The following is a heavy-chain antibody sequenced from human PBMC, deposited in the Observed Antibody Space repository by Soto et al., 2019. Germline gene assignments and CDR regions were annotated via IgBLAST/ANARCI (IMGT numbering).Heavy chain of an antibody. Sequence: PSETLSLTCAVYGGSFSGYYWSWIRQPPGKGLEWIGEINHSGSTNYNPSLKSRVTISVDTSKNQFSLKLSSVTAADTAVYYCARTYSSSCYRYYFDYWGKGTLVTVSS. CDR1: GGSFSGYY. CDR2: INHSGST. V-gene: IGHV4-34*01. D-gene: IGHD6-13*01. J-gene: IGHJ4*02. CDR3: ARTYSSSCYRYYFDY.